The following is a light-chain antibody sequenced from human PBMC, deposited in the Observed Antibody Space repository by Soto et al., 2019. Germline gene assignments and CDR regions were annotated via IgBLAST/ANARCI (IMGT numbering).Light chain of an antibody. CDR2: GAS. CDR1: QTISSKS. V-gene: IGKV3-15*01. CDR3: QQYNNWPLT. J-gene: IGKJ4*01. Sequence: EIVLTQSPGTLSLSPGERATLSCRASQTISSKSLAWYQQKPGQAPRVLLYGASTRATGIPARFSGSGSGTEFTLTISSLQSEDFALYYCQQYNNWPLTFGGGTKMDIK.